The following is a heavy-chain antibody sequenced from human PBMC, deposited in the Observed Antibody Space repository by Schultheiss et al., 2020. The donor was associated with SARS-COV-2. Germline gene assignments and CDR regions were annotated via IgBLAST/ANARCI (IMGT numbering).Heavy chain of an antibody. CDR1: GGSFSGYY. CDR3: ARGVAVAGYYFDY. J-gene: IGHJ4*02. CDR2: IYYSGST. D-gene: IGHD6-19*01. Sequence: SQTLSLTCAVYGGSFSGYYWSWIRQPPGKGLEWIGSIYYSGSTYYNPSLKSRVTISVDTSKNQFSLKLSSVTAADTAVYYCARGVAVAGYYFDYWGQGTLVTVSS. V-gene: IGHV4-34*01.